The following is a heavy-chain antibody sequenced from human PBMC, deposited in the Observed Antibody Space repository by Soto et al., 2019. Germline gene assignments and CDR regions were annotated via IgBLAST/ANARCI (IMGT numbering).Heavy chain of an antibody. CDR1: RFTFSNFG. D-gene: IGHD2-2*02. CDR2: IWYDGSNK. Sequence: LRLSCVASRFTFSNFGMHWVRQAPGKGLEWAAFIWYDGSNKYYADSVKGRFTISRDNSKNTLYLQMDSLRVEDTAVYFCARGGYCSTTNCYNNWFDPWGQGTPVTVSS. J-gene: IGHJ5*02. V-gene: IGHV3-33*01. CDR3: ARGGYCSTTNCYNNWFDP.